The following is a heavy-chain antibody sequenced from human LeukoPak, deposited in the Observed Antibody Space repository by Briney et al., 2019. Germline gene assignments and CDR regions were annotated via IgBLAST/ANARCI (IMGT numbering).Heavy chain of an antibody. CDR1: GDSISSYF. V-gene: IGHV4-59*01. CDR2: IYYSGST. J-gene: IGHJ4*02. Sequence: KPSETLSLTCTVSGDSISSYFWTWIRQPPGKGLEWIGNIYYSGSTNYNPSLKSRLTISVDTSKNQFSLTLSSVTAADTAVYYCASGNYYFAYWGQGTLVTVSS. CDR3: ASGNYYFAY. D-gene: IGHD1-7*01.